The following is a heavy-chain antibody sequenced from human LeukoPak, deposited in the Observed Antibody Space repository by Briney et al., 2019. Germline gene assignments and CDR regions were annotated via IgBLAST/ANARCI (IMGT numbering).Heavy chain of an antibody. Sequence: PSETLSLTCTVSGGSISSSSYYWGWIRQPPGKGLEWFGSIYYSGCTYYNPSLKSRVTISVDTSKNQFSLKLSSVTAADTAVYYCARSSGSYYVNWGQGTLVTVSS. CDR2: IYYSGCT. D-gene: IGHD1-26*01. J-gene: IGHJ4*02. V-gene: IGHV4-39*01. CDR1: GGSISSSSYY. CDR3: ARSSGSYYVN.